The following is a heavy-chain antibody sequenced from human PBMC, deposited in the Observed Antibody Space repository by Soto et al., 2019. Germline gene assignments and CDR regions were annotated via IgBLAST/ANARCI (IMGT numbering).Heavy chain of an antibody. CDR3: ARDRYSSGWYDLDY. V-gene: IGHV3-23*01. CDR2: IRDSGVKK. J-gene: IGHJ4*02. Sequence: GGSLRLSCAASGFTFSSYAMTWVRQAPGKGLEWVSVIRDSGVKKYYADSVKGRFTISRDNSKNTLYLQMNSLRAEDTAVYYCARDRYSSGWYDLDYWGQGTLVTVSS. CDR1: GFTFSSYA. D-gene: IGHD6-19*01.